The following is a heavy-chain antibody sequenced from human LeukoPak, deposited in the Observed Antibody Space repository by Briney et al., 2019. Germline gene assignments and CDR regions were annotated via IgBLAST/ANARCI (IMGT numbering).Heavy chain of an antibody. CDR1: GFVFSRYG. CDR2: ITSSSSYV. CDR3: ARSMGGYFYDPRASDY. Sequence: GGSLRLSCAAPGFVFSRYGMNWVRQAPGKGLEWVSSITSSSSYVYYADSVKGRFTISRDNAKNSLYLQMNSLRAEDTAVYYCARSMGGYFYDPRASDYWGQGTLVTVSS. V-gene: IGHV3-21*01. J-gene: IGHJ4*02. D-gene: IGHD2/OR15-2a*01.